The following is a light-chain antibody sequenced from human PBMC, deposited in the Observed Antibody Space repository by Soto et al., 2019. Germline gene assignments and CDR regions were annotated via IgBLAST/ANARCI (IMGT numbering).Light chain of an antibody. Sequence: EFVLTQSPGTLSFSPGERATLSFSASQSVGSNYLAWYQQKPDQAPRLLIYGASSRANGIADRFSGSGSGIDFTLTIGKLEPKDFALYCCQQYGYSPISFGQGTRLEL. V-gene: IGKV3-20*01. CDR3: QQYGYSPIS. CDR1: QSVGSNY. CDR2: GAS. J-gene: IGKJ5*01.